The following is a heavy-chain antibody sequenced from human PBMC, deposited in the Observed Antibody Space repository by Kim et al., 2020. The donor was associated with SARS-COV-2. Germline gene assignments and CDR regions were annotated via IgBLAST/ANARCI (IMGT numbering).Heavy chain of an antibody. CDR2: FDPEDGET. D-gene: IGHD6-19*01. Sequence: ASVKVSCKVSGYTLTELSMHWVRQAPGKGLEWLGGFDPEDGETIYAQKFQGRVTMTEDTSPDTAYMELSSLRSEDTAVYYCAISLAVAGTRAHCYYYYGVGGWGRGTAGTVS. CDR1: GYTLTELS. CDR3: AISLAVAGTRAHCYYYYGVGG. J-gene: IGHJ6*02. V-gene: IGHV1-24*01.